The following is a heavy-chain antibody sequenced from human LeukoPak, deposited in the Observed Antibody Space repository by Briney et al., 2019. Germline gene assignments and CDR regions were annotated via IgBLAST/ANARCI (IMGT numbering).Heavy chain of an antibody. CDR1: GGTFSSYA. CDR3: ATAGGYSSSWSKSCFRH. CDR2: MSPNSGDT. D-gene: IGHD6-13*01. Sequence: ASVKVSCKASGGTFSSYAISWVRQAPGQRPEWMGWMSPNSGDTGYAQKFQDRVTMTRNTSIGTAYMELSSLRSEDTAVYYCATAGGYSSSWSKSCFRHWGQGTLVTVSS. V-gene: IGHV1-8*02. J-gene: IGHJ1*01.